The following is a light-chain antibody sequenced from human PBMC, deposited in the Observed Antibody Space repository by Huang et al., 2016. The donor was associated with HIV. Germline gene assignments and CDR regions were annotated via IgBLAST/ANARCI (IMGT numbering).Light chain of an antibody. CDR2: DAS. V-gene: IGKV1-9*01. CDR3: QQLSAYPLT. J-gene: IGKJ3*01. CDR1: HDINTY. Sequence: QLTQSPSSLSASIGDRVTIACRASHDINTYLAWYQQKPGRAPKLLIYDASTLQTGVPSRFRGFGSGTAFSLTINSLQPDDFAVYYCQQLSAYPLTFGPGTTVD.